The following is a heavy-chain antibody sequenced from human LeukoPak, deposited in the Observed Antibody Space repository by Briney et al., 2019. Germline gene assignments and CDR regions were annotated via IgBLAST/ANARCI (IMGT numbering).Heavy chain of an antibody. CDR2: ISGSGGST. D-gene: IGHD6-13*01. V-gene: IGHV3-23*01. CDR1: GFTFSSYA. J-gene: IGHJ3*02. CDR3: AKDLRGGIAAAGTYAFGI. Sequence: GGSLRLSCAASGFTFSSYAMSWVRQAPGKGLEWVSAISGSGGSTYYADSVKGRFTISRDNSKNTLYLQMNSLRAEDTAVYYCAKDLRGGIAAAGTYAFGIWGQGTMVTVSS.